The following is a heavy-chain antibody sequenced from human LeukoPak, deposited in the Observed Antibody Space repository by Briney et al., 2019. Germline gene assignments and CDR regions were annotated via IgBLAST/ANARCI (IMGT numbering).Heavy chain of an antibody. CDR3: ARGAWWPRYFDY. V-gene: IGHV3-53*01. Sequence: GGSLRLSCAASGFTVSRNYMSWVRQAPGKGLEWVSVIYSGDSTYYVDSAKGRFTISRDNSKNTLYLQMNSLRAEDTAVYYCARGAWWPRYFDYWGQGTLVAVSS. CDR2: IYSGDST. J-gene: IGHJ4*02. D-gene: IGHD2-15*01. CDR1: GFTVSRNY.